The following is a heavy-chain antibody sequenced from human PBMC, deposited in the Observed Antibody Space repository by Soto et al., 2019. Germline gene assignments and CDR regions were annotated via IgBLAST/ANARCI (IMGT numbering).Heavy chain of an antibody. CDR2: TYYRSKWFN. CDR1: GDSVSTNSAT. D-gene: IGHD2-8*01. CDR3: ARLIGNSWLAS. V-gene: IGHV6-1*01. Sequence: QVQLQQSGPGLVKPSQTLSLTCAISGDSVSTNSATWDWIRQSPSRGLEWLGRTYYRSKWFNDYALPVKGRVSINPGPSNNQFSLRLTSVTPDDTAVSYCARLIGNSWLASWGQGALVTVSS. J-gene: IGHJ5*01.